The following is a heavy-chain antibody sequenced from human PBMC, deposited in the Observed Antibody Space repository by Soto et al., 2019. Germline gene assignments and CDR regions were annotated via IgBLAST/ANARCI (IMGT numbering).Heavy chain of an antibody. CDR2: MYYSGGT. D-gene: IGHD6-19*01. V-gene: IGHV4-59*01. CDR3: ASLLAVAGYGGYFSY. J-gene: IGHJ4*02. CDR1: GGSISRYY. Sequence: QVQLQESGPGLVKPSETLSLTCTVSGGSISRYYWSWIRQPPGKGLEWLGYMYYSGGTNYNPSVKSRITISADTSTNQFSLKLTSVTAADTAVYYCASLLAVAGYGGYFSYWGQGTLVTVSS.